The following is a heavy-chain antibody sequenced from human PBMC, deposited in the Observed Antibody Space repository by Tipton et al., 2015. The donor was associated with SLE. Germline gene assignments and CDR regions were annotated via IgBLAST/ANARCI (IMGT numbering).Heavy chain of an antibody. CDR1: EFTFTTYW. CDR2: INQDGSEK. D-gene: IGHD5-12*01. Sequence: SLRLSCAASEFTFTTYWMSWVRQAPGKGLEWVANINQDGSEKYYVDSVKGRFTISRDNAKNSMYLQMNSLRAEDTAVYYCATFLQPDIVATMKGSDAYDIWGQGTMVTVSS. CDR3: ATFLQPDIVATMKGSDAYDI. V-gene: IGHV3-7*03. J-gene: IGHJ3*02.